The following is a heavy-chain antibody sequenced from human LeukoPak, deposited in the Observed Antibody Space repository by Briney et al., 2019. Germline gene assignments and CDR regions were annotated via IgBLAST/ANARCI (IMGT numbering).Heavy chain of an antibody. V-gene: IGHV3-30-3*01. Sequence: GRSLRLSCAASGFTFNSYAMHWVRQAPGKGLEWVAVISYDGSNKYYADSVKGRFTISRDNSKNTLYLQMNSLRAEDTAVYYCAREPPLGYWGQGTLVTVSS. CDR1: GFTFNSYA. CDR2: ISYDGSNK. J-gene: IGHJ4*02. D-gene: IGHD6-13*01. CDR3: AREPPLGY.